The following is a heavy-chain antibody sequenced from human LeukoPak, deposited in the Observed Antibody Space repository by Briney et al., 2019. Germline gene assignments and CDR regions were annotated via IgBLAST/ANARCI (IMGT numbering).Heavy chain of an antibody. Sequence: ASVKVSCKATGYTFTSYGISWVRQAPGQGLEWMGWISAYNGNTNYAQKLQGRVTMTTDTSTSTAYMELRSLRSDDTAVYYCARVGVDCSGGSCYSNWFDPWGKGTLVTVSS. D-gene: IGHD2-15*01. V-gene: IGHV1-18*01. J-gene: IGHJ5*02. CDR3: ARVGVDCSGGSCYSNWFDP. CDR2: ISAYNGNT. CDR1: GYTFTSYG.